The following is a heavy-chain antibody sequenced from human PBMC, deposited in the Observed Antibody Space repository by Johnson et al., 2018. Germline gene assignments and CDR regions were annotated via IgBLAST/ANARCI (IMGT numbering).Heavy chain of an antibody. CDR2: MSSSLKYI. V-gene: IGHV3-21*01. CDR3: ARGGGVLYYYIDV. J-gene: IGHJ6*03. CDR1: GITFIGYS. Sequence: EVQLVETGGGLVKPGGSLRLSCAASGITFIGYSMNWVRQAPGKGLEWVSSMSSSLKYIYYADSVKGRFTISRDNAKNSLYLQMNSLRPEDTAVYYCARGGGVLYYYIDVWGKGATVTVSS. D-gene: IGHD1-26*01.